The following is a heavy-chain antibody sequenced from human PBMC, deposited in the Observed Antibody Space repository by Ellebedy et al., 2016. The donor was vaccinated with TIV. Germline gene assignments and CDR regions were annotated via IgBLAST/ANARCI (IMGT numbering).Heavy chain of an antibody. V-gene: IGHV3-48*01. CDR3: ARARDLVGTTDYYYGMDV. J-gene: IGHJ6*02. Sequence: GESLKISCAASAFTFSSYSMNWVRQAPGKGLEWVSYINSGTSIIYYADSVKGRFTISRDKAKNSLYLQMNSLRAEDTAVYYCARARDLVGTTDYYYGMDVWGQGTTVTVSS. CDR2: INSGTSII. CDR1: AFTFSSYS. D-gene: IGHD1-26*01.